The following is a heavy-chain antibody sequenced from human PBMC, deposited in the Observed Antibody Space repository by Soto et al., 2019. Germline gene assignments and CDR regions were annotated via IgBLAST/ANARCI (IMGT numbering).Heavy chain of an antibody. D-gene: IGHD1-1*01. V-gene: IGHV3-64D*06. CDR1: GLTFSRYA. Sequence: GGSLRLSCTVSGLTFSRYAMFWVRQAPGKGLESLLAISSTVGRTYYADSVKGRFTISRDNSKHTLYLQMSSLSAEDTAVYYCVKGNLRVTEYPSHDMDVWGHGSPVTVS. J-gene: IGHJ6*02. CDR3: VKGNLRVTEYPSHDMDV. CDR2: ISSTVGRT.